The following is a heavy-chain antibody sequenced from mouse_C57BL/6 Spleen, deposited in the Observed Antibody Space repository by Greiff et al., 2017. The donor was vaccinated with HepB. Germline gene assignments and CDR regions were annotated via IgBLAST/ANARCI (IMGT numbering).Heavy chain of an antibody. Sequence: EVKLMESGGDLVKPGGSLKLSCAASGFTFSSYGMSWVRQTPDKRLEWVATISSGGSYTYYPDSVKGRVTISRDNAKNTLYLQMSRLKSEDTAMYYCARLGSSQWYFDVWGTGTTVTVSS. J-gene: IGHJ1*03. CDR2: ISSGGSYT. CDR3: ARLGSSQWYFDV. V-gene: IGHV5-6*01. D-gene: IGHD1-1*01. CDR1: GFTFSSYG.